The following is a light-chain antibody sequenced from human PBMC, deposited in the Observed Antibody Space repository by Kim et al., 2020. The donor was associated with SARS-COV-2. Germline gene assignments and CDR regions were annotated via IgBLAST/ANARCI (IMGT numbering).Light chain of an antibody. V-gene: IGKV1-33*01. Sequence: DIQMTQSPSSLSASIGDRVTITCQASQDIATYLNWYQQKPGKAPKLLIYDAASLERGVPSRFSGSGSGTDFTLIISSLQPEDIATYYCQQFDDLVTFGGGTKLEI. CDR2: DAA. CDR1: QDIATY. CDR3: QQFDDLVT. J-gene: IGKJ4*01.